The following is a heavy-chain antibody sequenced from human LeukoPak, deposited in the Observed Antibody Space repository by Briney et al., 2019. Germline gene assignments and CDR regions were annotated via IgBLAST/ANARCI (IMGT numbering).Heavy chain of an antibody. J-gene: IGHJ4*02. CDR3: ARGGINRYGFDY. D-gene: IGHD1-14*01. CDR2: VSDSGGTT. CDR1: GFTFSSYA. Sequence: GGSLRLSCAASGFTFSSYAVSWVRQAPGKGLEWVSAVSDSGGTTYYADSVKGRFTISRDNSKNTLHLQMNSLRAEDTAVFYCARGGINRYGFDYWGQGTLVTASS. V-gene: IGHV3-23*01.